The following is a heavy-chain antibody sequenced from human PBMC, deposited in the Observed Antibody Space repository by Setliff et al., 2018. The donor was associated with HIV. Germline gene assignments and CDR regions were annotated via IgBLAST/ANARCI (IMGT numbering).Heavy chain of an antibody. V-gene: IGHV4-38-2*01. CDR2: IYQSGSI. Sequence: PSETLSLTCAASGYSINSGFSRAWIRQPPGQGPQWIGSIYQSGSIYYNPSLQSRVTISVDSSKNQFSLNLFSVTAADTAVYYCARGRTQWPNYNYFDPWGLGTLVTAPQ. CDR1: GYSINSGFS. CDR3: ARGRTQWPNYNYFDP. D-gene: IGHD6-19*01. J-gene: IGHJ5*02.